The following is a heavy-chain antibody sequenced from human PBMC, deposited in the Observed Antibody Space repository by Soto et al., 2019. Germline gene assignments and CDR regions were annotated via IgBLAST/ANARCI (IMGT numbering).Heavy chain of an antibody. CDR1: GYSFTTYG. CDR2: ISAYNGNT. V-gene: IGHV1-18*01. CDR3: AREGPAPYYYYGMDV. Sequence: QVQLVQSGGEVKKPGASVKVSCKTSGYSFTTYGISWVRQAPGQGLEWMGWISAYNGNTNYAQKLQDRVTXTXXXSXXTAYMELRSLRSDDTAVYYCAREGPAPYYYYGMDVWGQGSTVTVSS. J-gene: IGHJ6*02.